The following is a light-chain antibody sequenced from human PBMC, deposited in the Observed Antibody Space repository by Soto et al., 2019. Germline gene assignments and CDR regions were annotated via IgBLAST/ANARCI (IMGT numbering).Light chain of an antibody. V-gene: IGKV1-39*01. CDR2: SAS. J-gene: IGKJ2*01. CDR1: QTISSY. Sequence: DILMTQSPTSLSASVGDSVTISCRASQTISSYLNWYQQQPGKAPKLLIYSASTLQTGVPSRFSGSGFGTDYTLTISSLQPADFATYYCQQTFKSPHTFGQGTKVDI. CDR3: QQTFKSPHT.